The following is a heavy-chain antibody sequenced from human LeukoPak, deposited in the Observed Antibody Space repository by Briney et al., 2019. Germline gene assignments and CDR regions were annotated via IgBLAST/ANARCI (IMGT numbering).Heavy chain of an antibody. D-gene: IGHD2-15*01. CDR1: GFTFSLYW. CDR2: VKHDGSEK. Sequence: GGSLRLSCEVSGFTFSLYWMSWVRQAPGKGLEWVANVKHDGSEKYYVDSVKGRFTISRDNAKNTLYLQMNSLRAEDTAVYYCARNLPFADIVVVVEAFDIWGQGTMVTVSS. CDR3: ARNLPFADIVVVVEAFDI. J-gene: IGHJ3*02. V-gene: IGHV3-7*02.